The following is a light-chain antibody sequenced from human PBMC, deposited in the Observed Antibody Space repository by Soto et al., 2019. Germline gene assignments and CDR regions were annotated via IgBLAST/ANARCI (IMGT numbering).Light chain of an antibody. V-gene: IGKV3-20*01. CDR1: KSVISLN. CDR2: GAS. Sequence: EVGVTQSAGTLSLSPWGRAAICRRLSKSVISLNLAWYQKKSGQAPRLLIYGASRRATGIPDRFSGSGSGTEFTLSISRLEPADFAVYYCQQYGSSSITFGQGTRLE. J-gene: IGKJ5*01. CDR3: QQYGSSSIT.